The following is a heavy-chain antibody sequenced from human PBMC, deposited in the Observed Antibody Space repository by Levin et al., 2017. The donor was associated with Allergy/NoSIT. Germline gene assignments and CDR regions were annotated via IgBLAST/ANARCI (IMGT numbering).Heavy chain of an antibody. CDR3: ARAASHANYYYYGMDV. D-gene: IGHD6-6*01. J-gene: IGHJ6*02. CDR1: GFTFSSYE. V-gene: IGHV3-48*03. CDR2: ISSSGSTI. Sequence: SCAASGFTFSSYEMNWVRQAPGKGLEWVSYISSSGSTIYYADSVKGRFTISRDNAKNSLYLQMNSLRAEDTAVYYCARAASHANYYYYGMDVWGQGTTVTVSS.